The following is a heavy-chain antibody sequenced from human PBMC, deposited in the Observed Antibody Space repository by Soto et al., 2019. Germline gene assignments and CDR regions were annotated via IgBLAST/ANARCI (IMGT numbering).Heavy chain of an antibody. CDR1: GYTFTVYG. Sequence: QVQLVQSGAEVKKPGASVKFSCKTSGYTFTVYGINWVRQAPGHGLEWMGWISVFNGNTKYGQNIQDRVIMTTDTSTSTAYMELRSLRSDDTAVYFCGRDGSGGIIDSWGKGTMLIVSS. CDR3: GRDGSGGIIDS. J-gene: IGHJ3*01. V-gene: IGHV1-18*01. CDR2: ISVFNGNT. D-gene: IGHD2-15*01.